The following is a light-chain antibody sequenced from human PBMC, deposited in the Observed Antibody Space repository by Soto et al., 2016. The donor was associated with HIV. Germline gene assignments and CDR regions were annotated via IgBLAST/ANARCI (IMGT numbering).Light chain of an antibody. V-gene: IGKV1-33*01. Sequence: DIQMTQSPSSLSASVGDRVTITCQASQDISNYLNWYQQKPGKAPKLLIYDASNLETGVPSRFSGSGSGTDFTFTISSLQPEDIATYYCQQSYSTLPYTFGQGTKLEI. CDR1: QDISNY. CDR3: QQSYSTLPYT. J-gene: IGKJ2*01. CDR2: DAS.